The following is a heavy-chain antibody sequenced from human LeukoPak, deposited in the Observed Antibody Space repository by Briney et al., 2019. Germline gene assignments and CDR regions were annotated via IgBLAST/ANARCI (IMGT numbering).Heavy chain of an antibody. V-gene: IGHV3-23*01. CDR3: AAMVVTVEAFDY. Sequence: GGSLRFSCAASGFTFSSYAMSSVRQAPGKGLEWVSSISGSGGDTHYADSVKGRFSISRDNSKNTLYVQMNSLGAEDTAVYYCAAMVVTVEAFDYWGRGTLVTVSS. CDR1: GFTFSSYA. CDR2: ISGSGGDT. D-gene: IGHD2-21*02. J-gene: IGHJ4*02.